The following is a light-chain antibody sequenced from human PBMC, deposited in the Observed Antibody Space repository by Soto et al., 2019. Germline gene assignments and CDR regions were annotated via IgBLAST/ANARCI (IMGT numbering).Light chain of an antibody. V-gene: IGLV2-11*02. J-gene: IGLJ1*01. CDR2: DVS. CDR1: SSDVAKYDY. Sequence: QSALTQPASVSGSPGQSITISCTGTSSDVAKYDYVSWYQQSPARAPKLLIYDVSKRPSGVPDRFSGSKSGNTASLTISQIQAADEADYYCCSHAGSYTLVFGNGTKVTVL. CDR3: CSHAGSYTLV.